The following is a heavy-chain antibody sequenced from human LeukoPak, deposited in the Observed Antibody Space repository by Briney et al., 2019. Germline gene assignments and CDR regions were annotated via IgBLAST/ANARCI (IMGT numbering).Heavy chain of an antibody. CDR1: GFTFSSYW. J-gene: IGHJ4*02. Sequence: GGSLRLSCAASGFTFSSYWMTWVRQAPGKGLEWVANIKQDGSKKNYLDSVKGRFTISRDNAKNSLYLQMNSLRAEDTAVYYCATPLDYYDTSGYHQGGDWGQGTLVTVSS. V-gene: IGHV3-7*03. CDR3: ATPLDYYDTSGYHQGGD. D-gene: IGHD3-22*01. CDR2: IKQDGSKK.